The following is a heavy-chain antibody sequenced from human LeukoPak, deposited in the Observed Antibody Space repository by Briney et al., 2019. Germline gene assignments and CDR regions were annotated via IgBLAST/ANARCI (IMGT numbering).Heavy chain of an antibody. D-gene: IGHD5-24*01. V-gene: IGHV1-46*01. CDR1: GYTLTELS. J-gene: IGHJ3*02. CDR3: ARVRDGYNDAYDI. CDR2: INPSGGNT. Sequence: ASVKVSCKVSGYTLTELSMHWVRQAPGKGLERMRLINPSGGNTNYAQNFQGRVTMTRDTSTSTVYMGLSSLRSEDTAVYYCARVRDGYNDAYDIWGQGTMVTVPS.